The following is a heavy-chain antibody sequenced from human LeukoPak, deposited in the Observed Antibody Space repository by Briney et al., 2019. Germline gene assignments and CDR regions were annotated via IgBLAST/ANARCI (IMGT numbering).Heavy chain of an antibody. V-gene: IGHV4-39*01. CDR2: IYYSGST. CDR1: GGSISSSSYY. CDR3: AGPRRVPLIAVAGSFDY. J-gene: IGHJ4*02. Sequence: SETLSLTCTVSGGSISSSSYYWVWIRQPPGKGLEWIGSIYYSGSTYYNPSLKIRVTISVDTYKNQFSLKLSSVTAADTAVYYCAGPRRVPLIAVAGSFDYWGQGALVTVSS. D-gene: IGHD6-19*01.